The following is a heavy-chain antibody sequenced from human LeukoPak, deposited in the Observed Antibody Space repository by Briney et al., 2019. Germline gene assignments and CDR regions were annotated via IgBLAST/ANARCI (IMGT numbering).Heavy chain of an antibody. D-gene: IGHD2-15*01. V-gene: IGHV4-34*01. CDR3: ARDKSARGYCSGGSCNYYYYYGMDV. CDR2: INHSGST. J-gene: IGHJ6*02. Sequence: SETLSLTCAVYGGSFSGYYWSWIRQPPGKGLEWIGEINHSGSTKYNPSLKSRVTISVDTSKNQFSLKLSSVTAADTAVYYCARDKSARGYCSGGSCNYYYYYGMDVWGQGTTVTVSS. CDR1: GGSFSGYY.